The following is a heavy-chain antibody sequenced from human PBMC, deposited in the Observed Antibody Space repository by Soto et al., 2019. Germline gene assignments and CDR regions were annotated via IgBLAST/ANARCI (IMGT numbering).Heavy chain of an antibody. D-gene: IGHD6-6*01. J-gene: IGHJ4*02. Sequence: PSETLSLTCTVSGGAISTYYWTWIRQTAGKGLEWVGRIYSSGSTKYNPALQSRVTMSLDTSNNQFSLRLTSVTAADTAVYYCARDYLPYSSSNTFDYWGQGTLVTVSS. CDR3: ARDYLPYSSSNTFDY. V-gene: IGHV4-4*07. CDR2: IYSSGST. CDR1: GGAISTYY.